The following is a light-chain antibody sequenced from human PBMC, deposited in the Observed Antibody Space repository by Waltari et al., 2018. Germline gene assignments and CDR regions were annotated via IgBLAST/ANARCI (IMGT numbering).Light chain of an antibody. CDR1: QSVGSSY. Sequence: EIVLTQSPGTPSLSPGERATLSCRATQSVGSSYLAWYQQRPGQAPRLLVYGASSRATGIPDRFSGSGSGTDFILTISRLEPEDFAVYYCQQYGSSPWTFGQGTKVEIK. V-gene: IGKV3-20*01. CDR2: GAS. CDR3: QQYGSSPWT. J-gene: IGKJ1*01.